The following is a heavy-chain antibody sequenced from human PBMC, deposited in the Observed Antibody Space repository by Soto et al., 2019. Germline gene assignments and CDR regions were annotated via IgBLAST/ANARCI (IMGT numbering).Heavy chain of an antibody. V-gene: IGHV1-46*01. Sequence: ASVKVSCKASGYTFTSYYMHWVRQAPGQGLEWMGIINPSGGSTSYAQKFQGRVTMTRDTSTSTVYMELSSLRSEDKAVYYCARGGSWYDSSGDAFDIWGQGTMVTVSS. CDR3: ARGGSWYDSSGDAFDI. J-gene: IGHJ3*02. D-gene: IGHD3-22*01. CDR2: INPSGGST. CDR1: GYTFTSYY.